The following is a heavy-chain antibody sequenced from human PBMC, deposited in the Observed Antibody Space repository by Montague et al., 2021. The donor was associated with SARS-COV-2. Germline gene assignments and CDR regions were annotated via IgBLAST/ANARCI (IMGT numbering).Heavy chain of an antibody. Sequence: SLRLSCAASGFTVSSNYMSWVRQAPGKGLEWASVIYSGGSTYYADSVKGRCTISTDNSKNTLYIQMNSLRDEDTAVYYCARIHYGVVIWGQGTLVTVSS. J-gene: IGHJ4*02. D-gene: IGHD3-3*01. CDR2: IYSGGST. V-gene: IGHV3-53*01. CDR3: ARIHYGVVI. CDR1: GFTVSSNY.